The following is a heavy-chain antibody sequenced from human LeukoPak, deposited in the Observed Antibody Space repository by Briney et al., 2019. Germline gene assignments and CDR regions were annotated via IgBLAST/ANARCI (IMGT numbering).Heavy chain of an antibody. V-gene: IGHV4-34*01. CDR2: INHSGST. J-gene: IGHJ5*02. CDR3: ARQGIHCSSTSCYGDWFDP. CDR1: GGSFSGHY. Sequence: SETLSLTCAVYGGSFSGHYWSWIRQPPGKGLEWIGEINHSGSTNYNPSLKSRVTISVDTSKNQFSLKLSSVTAADTAVYYCARQGIHCSSTSCYGDWFDPWGQGTLVTVSS. D-gene: IGHD2-2*01.